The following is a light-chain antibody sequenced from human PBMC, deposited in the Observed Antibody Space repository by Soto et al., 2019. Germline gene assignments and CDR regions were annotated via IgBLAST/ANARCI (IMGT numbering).Light chain of an antibody. Sequence: QSALTQSPSASGSPGQSVTISCTGTSSDIGGYNSVSWYQQHPGKAPKVMIYDVSKRPSGVPDRFSGSKSGNTASLTVSALQAEDEADYYCSSFKGTNSFVFGTGTKLTVL. J-gene: IGLJ1*01. CDR1: SSDIGGYNS. CDR3: SSFKGTNSFV. V-gene: IGLV2-8*01. CDR2: DVS.